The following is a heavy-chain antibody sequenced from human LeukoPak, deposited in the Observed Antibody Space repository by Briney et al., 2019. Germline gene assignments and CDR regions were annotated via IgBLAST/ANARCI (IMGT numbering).Heavy chain of an antibody. J-gene: IGHJ4*02. Sequence: SGGSLRLSCAASRFTFNSYGMSWVRQAPGKGLEWVSAISGSSGSTYYADSVKGRFTISRDNSKNTLYLQMNSLRAEDTAVYYCAKDGSGDPPNHSGFDYWGQGTLVTVSS. CDR2: ISGSSGST. CDR1: RFTFNSYG. D-gene: IGHD2-21*02. V-gene: IGHV3-23*01. CDR3: AKDGSGDPPNHSGFDY.